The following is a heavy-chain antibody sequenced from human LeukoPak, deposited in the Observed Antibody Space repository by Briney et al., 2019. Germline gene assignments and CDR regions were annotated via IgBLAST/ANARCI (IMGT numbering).Heavy chain of an antibody. CDR1: GYTFTSYG. J-gene: IGHJ5*02. CDR3: ARDPEYGYCSGGSCYWGS. Sequence: GASVKVSCKASGYTFTSYGISWVRQAPGQGLEWMGWISAYNGNTNYAQKLQGRVTMTTDTSTSTAYMELSSLRSEDTAVYYCARDPEYGYCSGGSCYWGSWGQGTLVTVSS. D-gene: IGHD2-15*01. V-gene: IGHV1-18*01. CDR2: ISAYNGNT.